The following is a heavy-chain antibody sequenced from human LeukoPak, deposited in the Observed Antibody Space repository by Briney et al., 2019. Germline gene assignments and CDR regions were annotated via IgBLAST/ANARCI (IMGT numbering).Heavy chain of an antibody. J-gene: IGHJ5*02. CDR3: ARDSNSGNYFGYNWFDP. CDR1: GGTFSSYA. D-gene: IGHD1-26*01. CDR2: IIPIFGTA. Sequence: AASVKVSCKASGGTFSSYAISWVRQAPGQGLEWMGRIIPIFGTANYAQKFQGRVTITTDESTSTAYMELSSLRSEDTAVYYCARDSNSGNYFGYNWFDPWGQGTLVTVSS. V-gene: IGHV1-69*05.